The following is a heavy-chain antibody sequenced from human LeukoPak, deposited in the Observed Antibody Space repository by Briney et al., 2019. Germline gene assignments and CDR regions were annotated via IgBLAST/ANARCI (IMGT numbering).Heavy chain of an antibody. D-gene: IGHD3-3*01. V-gene: IGHV1-69*02. CDR1: GGTLITHI. CDR3: ARHSSRGQYYAFDF. CDR2: IVPMIGIA. Sequence: SVKVSCKASGGTLITHIISWVRQAPGQGLEWMGRIVPMIGIANYAQKFQGRVTITADKSTNTAYMEMNNLRFEDTAVYYCARHSSRGQYYAFDFWGQGALVTVSP. J-gene: IGHJ4*02.